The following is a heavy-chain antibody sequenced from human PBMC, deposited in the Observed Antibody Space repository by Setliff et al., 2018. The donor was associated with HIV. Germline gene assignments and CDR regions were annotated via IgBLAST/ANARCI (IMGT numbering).Heavy chain of an antibody. CDR3: ASLDILTGYYFDY. CDR1: GYTFTGYY. CDR2: INPNSGGT. D-gene: IGHD3-9*01. J-gene: IGHJ4*02. Sequence: ASVKVSCKASGYTFTGYYMHWVRQAPGQGLEWMGRINPNSGGTNYAQKFQGRVTMTRDTSISTAYMELSRLRSDDTAVYYCASLDILTGYYFDYWGQGTLVTVSS. V-gene: IGHV1-2*06.